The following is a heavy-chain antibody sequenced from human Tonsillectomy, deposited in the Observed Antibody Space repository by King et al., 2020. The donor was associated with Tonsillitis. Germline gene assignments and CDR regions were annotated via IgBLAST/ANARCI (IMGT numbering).Heavy chain of an antibody. V-gene: IGHV3-23*04. CDR2: ISGCGDRT. CDR1: GFTFSNHA. CDR3: ARDLRLGYCSGGTCFGYFDL. J-gene: IGHJ2*01. Sequence: VQLVESGGGLVQPGGSLRLSCAASGFTFSNHAMSWVRQAPGKGLEWVSAISGCGDRTYYADSVKGRFTISRDNSKNTLSLQMNSLRAEDTALYYCARDLRLGYCSGGTCFGYFDLWGRGTLVAVSS. D-gene: IGHD2-15*01.